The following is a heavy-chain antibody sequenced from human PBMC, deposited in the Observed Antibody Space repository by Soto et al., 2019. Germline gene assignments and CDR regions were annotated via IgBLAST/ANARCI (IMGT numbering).Heavy chain of an antibody. D-gene: IGHD3-10*01. J-gene: IGHJ4*02. CDR3: ARGRGFDY. CDR1: GGSISSYY. V-gene: IGHV4-59*01. CDR2: IYYSGST. Sequence: QVQLQESGPGLVKPSETLSLTYTVSGGSISSYYWSWIRQPPGKGLEWIGYIYYSGSTNYNPSLKSRVTISVDTSKNQFSLKLSSVTAADTAVYYCARGRGFDYWGQGTLVTVSS.